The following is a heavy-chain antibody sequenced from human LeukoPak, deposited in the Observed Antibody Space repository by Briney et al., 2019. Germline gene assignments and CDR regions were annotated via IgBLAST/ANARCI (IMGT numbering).Heavy chain of an antibody. D-gene: IGHD2-21*02. CDR2: INPSGGST. J-gene: IGHJ3*02. CDR1: GYTFTSYY. Sequence: ASVKVSCKASGYTFTSYYMHWVRQAPGQGLEWMGIINPSGGSTSYAQKFQGRVTMTRDTFTSTVYMELSSLRSEDTAVYYCARDKVFSGAYCGGDCYFAFDIWGQGTMVTVSS. V-gene: IGHV1-46*01. CDR3: ARDKVFSGAYCGGDCYFAFDI.